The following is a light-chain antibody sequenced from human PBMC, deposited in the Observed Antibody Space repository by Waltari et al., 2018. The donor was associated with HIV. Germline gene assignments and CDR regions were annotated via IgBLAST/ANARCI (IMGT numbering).Light chain of an antibody. Sequence: QSVMTQPPSASGTPGQGVTISCSGSKSNIGANYVYWYQQLPGKAPKLLIETNKQPPAGVPDRFSGSKSGTSASLAISGLRSDDEADYYCATWEDSLNGWAFGGGTKLTVL. CDR2: TNK. CDR3: ATWEDSLNGWA. CDR1: KSNIGANY. V-gene: IGLV1-47*01. J-gene: IGLJ3*02.